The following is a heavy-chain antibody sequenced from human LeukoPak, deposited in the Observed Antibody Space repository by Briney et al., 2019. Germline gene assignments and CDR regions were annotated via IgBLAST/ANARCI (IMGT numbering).Heavy chain of an antibody. CDR2: IYYSGST. D-gene: IGHD3-10*01. CDR3: ARGGYGSGTHFDY. V-gene: IGHV4-30-4*08. J-gene: IGHJ4*02. CDR1: GGSISSGDYY. Sequence: SETLSLTCTVSGGSISSGDYYWSWIRQPPGKGLEWFGYIYYSGSTYYNPSLKSRVTISVDTSKNQFSLKLSSVTAADTAVYYCARGGYGSGTHFDYWGQGTLVTVSS.